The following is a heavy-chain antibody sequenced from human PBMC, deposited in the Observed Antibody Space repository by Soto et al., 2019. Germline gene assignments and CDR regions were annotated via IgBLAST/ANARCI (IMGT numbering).Heavy chain of an antibody. CDR3: ARGPSSFDILTRYYSYYGMDV. Sequence: SVKVSCKASGGTFSSYAISWVRQAPGQGLEWMGGIIPIFGTANYAQKFQGRVTITADESTTTAYMELSSLRSEDTAVYYCARGPSSFDILTRYYSYYGMDVWGQGMTVTVSS. V-gene: IGHV1-69*13. CDR1: GGTFSSYA. CDR2: IIPIFGTA. J-gene: IGHJ6*02. D-gene: IGHD3-9*01.